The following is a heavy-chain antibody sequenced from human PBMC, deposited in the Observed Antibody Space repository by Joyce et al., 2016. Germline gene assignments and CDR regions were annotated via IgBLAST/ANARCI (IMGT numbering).Heavy chain of an antibody. CDR3: ARGSSSYYPDAFDV. CDR2: ISCNEANK. Sequence: QVQLVASGGGVVQPGRSLKLSCAASGFTFNNFALHWVRQAPGKGLEWVAVISCNEANKYYADSVKGRFIISRDNSRNTLFLQMDTLRTEDTAVYYCARGSSSYYPDAFDVWGRGAVVTVSA. D-gene: IGHD3-10*01. CDR1: GFTFNNFA. V-gene: IGHV3-30-3*01. J-gene: IGHJ3*01.